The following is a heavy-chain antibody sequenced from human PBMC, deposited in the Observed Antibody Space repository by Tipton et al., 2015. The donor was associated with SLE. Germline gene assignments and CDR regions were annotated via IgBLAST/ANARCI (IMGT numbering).Heavy chain of an antibody. V-gene: IGHV4-31*03. CDR2: IYYSGST. Sequence: TLSLTCTVSGGSISSGGYYWSWVRQHPGKGLEWIGYIYYSGSTYYNPSLKSRVTISVDTSKNQFSLKLSSVTAADTAVYYCASGPDGGAFDIWGQGTMVTVSS. D-gene: IGHD3-10*01. CDR1: GGSISSGGYY. J-gene: IGHJ3*02. CDR3: ASGPDGGAFDI.